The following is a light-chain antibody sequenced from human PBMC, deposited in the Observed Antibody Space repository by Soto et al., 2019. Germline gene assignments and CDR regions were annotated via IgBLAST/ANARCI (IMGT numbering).Light chain of an antibody. CDR2: DAS. CDR3: QQSYNTPFT. J-gene: IGKJ3*01. CDR1: QSINRF. Sequence: DIQMTQSPSSLSASEGDRVTITCRASQSINRFLNWYQQKSGKAPKLLIYDASTLQSGVPSRFSGSGSETEFTLTITNLQPDDFATYYCQQSYNTPFTFGPGTKVDVK. V-gene: IGKV1-39*01.